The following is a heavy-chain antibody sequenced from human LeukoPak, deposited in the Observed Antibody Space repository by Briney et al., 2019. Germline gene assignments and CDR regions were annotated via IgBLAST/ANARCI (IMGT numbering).Heavy chain of an antibody. CDR3: ASEAEGGSSEYLDY. CDR2: INPSGGST. D-gene: IGHD6-6*01. J-gene: IGHJ4*02. CDR1: GYTFTSYY. V-gene: IGHV1-46*01. Sequence: GSVKVSFQASGYTFTSYYMHWVRQAPGQGLEWMGIINPSGGSTSYAQKFQGRVTMTRDTSTSTVYMELSSLSSEDTAVYYCASEAEGGSSEYLDYRGQGNPVTVPS.